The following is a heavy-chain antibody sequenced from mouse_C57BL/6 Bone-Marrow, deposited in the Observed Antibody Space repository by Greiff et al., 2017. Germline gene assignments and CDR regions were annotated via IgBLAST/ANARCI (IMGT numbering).Heavy chain of an antibody. CDR1: GFTFSDYG. CDR2: ISNLAYSI. J-gene: IGHJ1*03. Sequence: EVKVVESGGGLVQPGGSLKLSCAASGFTFSDYGMAWVRQAPRKGPEWVAFISNLAYSIYYADTVTGRFTISRENAKNTLYLEMSSLRSEDTAMYYCARRGGSSYVWYFDVWGTGTTVTVSS. CDR3: ARRGGSSYVWYFDV. D-gene: IGHD1-1*01. V-gene: IGHV5-15*01.